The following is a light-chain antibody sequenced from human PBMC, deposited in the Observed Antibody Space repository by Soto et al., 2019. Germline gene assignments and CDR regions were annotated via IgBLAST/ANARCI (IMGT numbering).Light chain of an antibody. Sequence: DIQMTQSPSSLPASVGDRVTMTCRASQSISSYLSWYQQKPGKAPKLLIYAASSLQGGVPSRFSGSGSATDFTLTISSLQPEDFANYYCQQSYRIPWTFGQGTRVEI. V-gene: IGKV1-39*01. CDR1: QSISSY. CDR3: QQSYRIPWT. J-gene: IGKJ1*01. CDR2: AAS.